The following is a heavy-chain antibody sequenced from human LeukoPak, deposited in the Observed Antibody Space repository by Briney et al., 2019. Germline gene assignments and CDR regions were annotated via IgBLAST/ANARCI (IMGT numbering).Heavy chain of an antibody. CDR1: CRSMSRYC. V-gene: IGHV4-4*07. CDR3: ARDYAYPVLFDP. J-gene: IGHJ5*02. CDR2: IYRSGSN. D-gene: IGHD3-16*01. Sequence: SETLSLSSTVGCRSMSRYCCTWIWQPAVEGLEWSWRIYRSGSNNSNSRLKCRATISVDRSKNQFSLKLSSVTPTTTAAYNCARDYAYPVLFDPWGQGTLVTVSS.